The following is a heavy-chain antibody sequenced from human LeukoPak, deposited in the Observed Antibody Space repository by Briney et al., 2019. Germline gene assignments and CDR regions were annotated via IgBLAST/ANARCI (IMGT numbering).Heavy chain of an antibody. CDR2: INPNSGGT. V-gene: IGHV1-2*02. Sequence: ASMKVSCKASGYTFIDYYLHWVRQAPGQGLEWMGWINPNSGGTNYAQKFQGRVTMTRDTSISTAYMELSRLRSDDTAVYYCARAPTYYYDSSGYYTDYWGQGTLVTVSS. CDR3: ARAPTYYYDSSGYYTDY. CDR1: GYTFIDYY. D-gene: IGHD3-22*01. J-gene: IGHJ4*02.